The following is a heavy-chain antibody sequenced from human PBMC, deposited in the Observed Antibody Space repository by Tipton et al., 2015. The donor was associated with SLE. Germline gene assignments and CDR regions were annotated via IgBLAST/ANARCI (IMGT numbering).Heavy chain of an antibody. D-gene: IGHD1-26*01. CDR3: ASGGGSYNWFDP. J-gene: IGHJ5*02. Sequence: SLRLSCAASGFTFSSYDMHWVRQATGKGLEWVSAIGTAGDTYYPGSVKGRFTISRENAKNSSYLQMNSLRAGDTAVYYCASGGGSYNWFDPWGQGTLVTVSS. CDR2: IGTAGDT. V-gene: IGHV3-13*01. CDR1: GFTFSSYD.